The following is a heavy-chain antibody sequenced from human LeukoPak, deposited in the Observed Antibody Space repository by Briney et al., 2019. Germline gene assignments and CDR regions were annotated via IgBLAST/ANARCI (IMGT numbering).Heavy chain of an antibody. V-gene: IGHV1-18*01. D-gene: IGHD6-13*01. CDR1: GYTFTSYG. J-gene: IGHJ1*01. Sequence: ASVKVSCKASGYTFTSYGISWVRQAPGQGLEWMGWISAYNGNTNYAQKLQGRVTMTTDTSTSTAYMELRSLRSDDTAVYYCARDYSSVVAAAGPEYFQHWGQGTLVTVSS. CDR3: ARDYSSVVAAAGPEYFQH. CDR2: ISAYNGNT.